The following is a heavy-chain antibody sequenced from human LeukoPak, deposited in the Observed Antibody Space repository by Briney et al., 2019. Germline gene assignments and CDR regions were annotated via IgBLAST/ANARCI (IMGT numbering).Heavy chain of an antibody. V-gene: IGHV4-4*07. D-gene: IGHD3-22*01. J-gene: IGHJ3*02. Sequence: SETLSPTCTVSGGSISSYYWSWIRQPAGKGLEWIGRIYTSGSTNYNPSLKSRVTMSVDTSKNQFSLKLSSVTAADTAVYYCARAYDSSGFDAFDIWGQGTMVTVSS. CDR3: ARAYDSSGFDAFDI. CDR1: GGSISSYY. CDR2: IYTSGST.